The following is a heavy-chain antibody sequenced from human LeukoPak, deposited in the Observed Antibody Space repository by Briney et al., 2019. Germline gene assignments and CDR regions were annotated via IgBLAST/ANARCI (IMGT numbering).Heavy chain of an antibody. D-gene: IGHD6-19*01. CDR2: INHSGST. CDR1: GGSFSGYY. J-gene: IGHJ4*02. CDR3: ARSDGYSSGYYFEY. V-gene: IGHV4-34*01. Sequence: SETLSLTCAVYGGSFSGYYWSWIRQPPGKGLEWIGEINHSGSTNYNPSLKSRVTISVDTSKNQFSLKLSSVTAADTAVYYCARSDGYSSGYYFEYWGQGTLVTVSS.